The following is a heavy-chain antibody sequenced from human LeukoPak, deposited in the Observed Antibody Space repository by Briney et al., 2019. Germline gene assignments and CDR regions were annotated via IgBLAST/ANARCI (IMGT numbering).Heavy chain of an antibody. Sequence: SETLSLTCTVSGGSISSGSYYWSWIRQPAGKGLEWIGRIYTSGSTNYNPSLKSRVTISVDTSKNQFSLKLSSVTAADTAVYYCARGLPVVVPAAMGSVYYYYYMDVWGKGTTVTISS. V-gene: IGHV4-61*02. CDR3: ARGLPVVVPAAMGSVYYYYYMDV. CDR1: GGSISSGSYY. D-gene: IGHD2-2*01. J-gene: IGHJ6*03. CDR2: IYTSGST.